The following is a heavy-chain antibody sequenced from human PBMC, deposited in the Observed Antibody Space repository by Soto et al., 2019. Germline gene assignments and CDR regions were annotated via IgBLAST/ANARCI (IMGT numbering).Heavy chain of an antibody. CDR3: SRYGLRGWSGGSSYTSYFYYGMDV. J-gene: IGHJ6*02. V-gene: IGHV5-51*01. CDR2: IFPGVSDI. CDR1: GYSFIDYW. D-gene: IGHD3-3*01. Sequence: GESLKISCKGSGYSFIDYWIGWVRQMPGKGLELMGIIFPGVSDIRYSQYLHGQVTISVDNSISTAYLLWSSPEPSDTALYYCSRYGLRGWSGGSSYTSYFYYGMDVSGQGTTVTDSS.